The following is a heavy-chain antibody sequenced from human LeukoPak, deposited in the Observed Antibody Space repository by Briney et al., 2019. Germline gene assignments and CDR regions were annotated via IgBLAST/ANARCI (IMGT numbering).Heavy chain of an antibody. CDR3: ARGPGEYQLLHYYYYMDV. CDR2: INPNSGGT. J-gene: IGHJ6*03. V-gene: IGHV1-2*02. D-gene: IGHD2-2*01. CDR1: GYSFTGYY. Sequence: ASVKVSCKASGYSFTGYYMHWVRQAPGQGLEWMGWINPNSGGTHYAQKFQGRVTMTRDTSISTAYMELSRLRSDDTAVYYCARGPGEYQLLHYYYYMDVWGKGTTVTVSS.